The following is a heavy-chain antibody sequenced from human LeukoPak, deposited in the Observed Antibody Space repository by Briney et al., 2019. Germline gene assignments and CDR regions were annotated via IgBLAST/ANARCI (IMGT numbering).Heavy chain of an antibody. CDR3: AKNRHNFWSDYMR. V-gene: IGHV3-23*01. CDR1: GFTFSSYA. CDR2: ISGSDDST. D-gene: IGHD3-3*01. J-gene: IGHJ4*02. Sequence: GGSLRLSCAASGFTFSSYAMNWVRQAPGKGLEWVSSISGSDDSTYCADSVKGRFTISRDTSTNTLYLQMNSLRAEDTAVYYCAKNRHNFWSDYMRWGQGTLVTVSS.